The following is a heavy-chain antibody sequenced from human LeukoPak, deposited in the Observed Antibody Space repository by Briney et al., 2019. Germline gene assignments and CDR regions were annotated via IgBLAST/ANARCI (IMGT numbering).Heavy chain of an antibody. V-gene: IGHV3-33*01. J-gene: IGHJ6*02. CDR1: GFTFSSYG. CDR3: ARDSGVYGMDV. D-gene: IGHD3-10*01. CDR2: IWYDGSTK. Sequence: GGSLRLSCAASGFTFSSYGMHWVRQAPGKGLEWVAVIWYDGSTKYYADSVKGRFTISRDNSKNTLYLQMNSLRAEDTAVYYCARDSGVYGMDVWGQGTTVTVSS.